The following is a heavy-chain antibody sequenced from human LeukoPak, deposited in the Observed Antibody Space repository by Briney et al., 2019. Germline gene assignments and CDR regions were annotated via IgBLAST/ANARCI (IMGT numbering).Heavy chain of an antibody. Sequence: GASVKVSCKASGYTFTCYYMHWVRQAPGQGLEWMGWINPNSGGTNYAQKFQGRVTMTRDTSISTAYMELSRLRSDDTAVYYCAREMGGVATTGRKPPEPLDYWGQGTLVTVSS. CDR1: GYTFTCYY. CDR2: INPNSGGT. CDR3: AREMGGVATTGRKPPEPLDY. V-gene: IGHV1-2*02. D-gene: IGHD1-14*01. J-gene: IGHJ4*02.